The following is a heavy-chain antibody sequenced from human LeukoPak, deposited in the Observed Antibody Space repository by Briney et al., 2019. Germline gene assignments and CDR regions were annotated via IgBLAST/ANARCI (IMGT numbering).Heavy chain of an antibody. CDR3: ARAQGIAVAGTFDY. CDR2: INPNSGGT. J-gene: IGHJ4*02. Sequence: ASVKVSCKASGYTFTGYYMHWVRQAPGQRLECMGWINPNSGGTNYAQKFQGRVTMTRDTSISTAYMELSRLRSDDTAVYYCARAQGIAVAGTFDYWGQGTLVTVSS. CDR1: GYTFTGYY. D-gene: IGHD6-19*01. V-gene: IGHV1-2*02.